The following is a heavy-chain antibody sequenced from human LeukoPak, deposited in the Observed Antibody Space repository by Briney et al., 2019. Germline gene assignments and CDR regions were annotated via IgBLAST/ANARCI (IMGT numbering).Heavy chain of an antibody. Sequence: GGSLRLSCAASGITFSDYWMYWVRQGPGKRLLSVSRINPDGRTAHYADSVTGRFTISRDNARNTVYLQMNSLRAEDTGVYYCARATAFQFMGTYISWGLGVLVTVSS. V-gene: IGHV3-74*01. D-gene: IGHD1-7*01. CDR3: ARATAFQFMGTYIS. J-gene: IGHJ5*02. CDR1: GITFSDYW. CDR2: INPDGRTA.